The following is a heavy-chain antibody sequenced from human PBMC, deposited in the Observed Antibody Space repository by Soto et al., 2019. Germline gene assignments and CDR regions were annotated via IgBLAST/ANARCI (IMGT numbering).Heavy chain of an antibody. V-gene: IGHV3-48*01. D-gene: IGHD2-15*01. CDR1: GFTFSINS. CDR2: INGGSDKI. J-gene: IGHJ6*02. Sequence: SGFTFSINSMNWVRQAPGNGLEWVSYINGGSDKINYADSVKGRFTISRDNSKNTMYLQVNSLRAEDTAVYYCARDYSRYYGVDVLGQGTTVTVSS. CDR3: ARDYSRYYGVDV.